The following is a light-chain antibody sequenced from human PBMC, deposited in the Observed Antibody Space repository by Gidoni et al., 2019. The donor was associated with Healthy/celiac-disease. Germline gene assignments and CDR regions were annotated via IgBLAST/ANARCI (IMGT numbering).Light chain of an antibody. Sequence: DIQMTQSPSSLSASVGDRVTITCRASQSISSYLNWYQQKPGKAPKLLIYAASSLQSGVPSRFSGSGSGTDFTLTISSLQPEDFATYYCQQSYSTPITFSQETRLEIK. CDR2: AAS. CDR3: QQSYSTPIT. J-gene: IGKJ5*01. CDR1: QSISSY. V-gene: IGKV1-39*01.